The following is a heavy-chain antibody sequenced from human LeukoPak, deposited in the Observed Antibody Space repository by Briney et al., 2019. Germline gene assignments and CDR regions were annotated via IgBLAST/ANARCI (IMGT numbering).Heavy chain of an antibody. CDR2: VASSGTTK. Sequence: GGSLRLSCAASGFSFNTYEMNWVRQAPGKGLEWISYVASSGTTKYYEDSVQGRFTISRDNAKNSLYLQMNSLRVEDTAVYYCARGGWHYVFNYWGQGTLVTVSS. V-gene: IGHV3-48*03. J-gene: IGHJ4*02. CDR3: ARGGWHYVFNY. CDR1: GFSFNTYE. D-gene: IGHD6-19*01.